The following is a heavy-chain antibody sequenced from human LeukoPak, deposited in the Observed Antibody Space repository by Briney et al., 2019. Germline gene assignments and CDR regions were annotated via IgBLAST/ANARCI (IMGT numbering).Heavy chain of an antibody. CDR3: ARVIPRYYGMDV. V-gene: IGHV4-59*01. CDR2: IYYSGST. D-gene: IGHD3-16*02. J-gene: IGHJ6*02. Sequence: PSETLSLTCTVSGGSISSYYWSWIRQPPGNGLEWIGYIYYSGSTNYNPSLKSRVTISVDTSKNQFSLKLSSVTAADTAVYYCARVIPRYYGMDVWGQGTTVTVSS. CDR1: GGSISSYY.